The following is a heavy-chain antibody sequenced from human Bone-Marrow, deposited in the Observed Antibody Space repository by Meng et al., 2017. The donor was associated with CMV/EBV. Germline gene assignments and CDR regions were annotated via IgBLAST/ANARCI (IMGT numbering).Heavy chain of an antibody. CDR2: TRNKANSYTT. Sequence: GFTCSDHYRDWVRQAPGKGLEWVGRTRNKANSYTTEYAASVKGRFTISRDDSKNSLYLQMNSLKTEDTAVYYCARAVLESGWRMIDYWGQGTLVTVSS. J-gene: IGHJ4*02. CDR1: GFTCSDHY. D-gene: IGHD6-19*01. V-gene: IGHV3-72*01. CDR3: ARAVLESGWRMIDY.